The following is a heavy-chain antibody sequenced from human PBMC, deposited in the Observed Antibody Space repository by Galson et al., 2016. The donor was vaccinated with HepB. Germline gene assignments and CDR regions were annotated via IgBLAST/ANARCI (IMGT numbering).Heavy chain of an antibody. CDR3: ARTVATGDSYVHY. V-gene: IGHV4-4*02. CDR2: IYHNGST. Sequence: ETLSLTCAVSGVSISSSNWWSWVRQPPGKGLEWIGEIYHNGSTNYNPSLKSRITISVDKSKNQFSLKLSSVTAADTAVYYCARTVATGDSYVHYWGQGTLVTVSS. D-gene: IGHD3-10*02. CDR1: GVSISSSNW. J-gene: IGHJ4*02.